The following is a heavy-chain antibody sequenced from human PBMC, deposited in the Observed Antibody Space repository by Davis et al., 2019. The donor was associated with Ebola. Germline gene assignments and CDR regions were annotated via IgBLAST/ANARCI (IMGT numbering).Heavy chain of an antibody. CDR2: ISGSGGST. Sequence: GGSLRLSCAASGFTFSSYAMSWVRQAPGKGLEWVSAISGSGGSTYYADSVKGRFTISRDNSKNTLYLQMNSLRAEDTAVYYCAKDINYYDFWSGYDDYYYGMDVWGQGTTVTVSS. CDR3: AKDINYYDFWSGYDDYYYGMDV. CDR1: GFTFSSYA. D-gene: IGHD3-3*01. V-gene: IGHV3-23*01. J-gene: IGHJ6*02.